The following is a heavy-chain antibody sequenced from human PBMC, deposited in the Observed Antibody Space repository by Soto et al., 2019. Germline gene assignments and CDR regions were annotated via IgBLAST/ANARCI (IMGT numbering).Heavy chain of an antibody. D-gene: IGHD6-19*01. V-gene: IGHV3-23*01. Sequence: EVQLLESGAGLVQPGGSLRLSCAASGFSFYSYAMSWVRQAPGKGLEWVSVISDSAGSTYYADSVKGRFTISRDNSKNTLYLQMNSLRAEDTALYYCAKIGLGIFDYWGQGTVVTVSS. J-gene: IGHJ4*02. CDR3: AKIGLGIFDY. CDR1: GFSFYSYA. CDR2: ISDSAGST.